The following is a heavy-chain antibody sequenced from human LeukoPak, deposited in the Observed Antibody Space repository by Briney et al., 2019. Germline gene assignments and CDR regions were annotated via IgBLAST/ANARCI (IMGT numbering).Heavy chain of an antibody. V-gene: IGHV4-59*01. CDR1: GGSISGYY. Sequence: SETLSLTCTVSGGSISGYYWSWIRQPPGKGLEWIAYIYYNGISNYNPSLKSRVIISVDSSKNQFSLKLTSVTAADTAVYYCYVELAKDYWGQGTLVTVSS. J-gene: IGHJ4*02. CDR2: IYYNGIS. D-gene: IGHD5-24*01. CDR3: YVELAKDY.